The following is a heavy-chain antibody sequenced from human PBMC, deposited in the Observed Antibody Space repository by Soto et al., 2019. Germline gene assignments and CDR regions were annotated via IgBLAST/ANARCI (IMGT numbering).Heavy chain of an antibody. Sequence: QVQLQESGPGLVKPSETLSLTCTVSGGSVSSGSYYWSWIRQPPGKGLEWIGYIYYSGSTNYNPSLKSRVTISVDTSKNQFSLKLSSVTAADTAVYYCARTLWVPAAMGWFDPWGQGTLVTVSS. CDR3: ARTLWVPAAMGWFDP. CDR2: IYYSGST. J-gene: IGHJ5*02. CDR1: GGSVSSGSYY. D-gene: IGHD2-2*01. V-gene: IGHV4-61*01.